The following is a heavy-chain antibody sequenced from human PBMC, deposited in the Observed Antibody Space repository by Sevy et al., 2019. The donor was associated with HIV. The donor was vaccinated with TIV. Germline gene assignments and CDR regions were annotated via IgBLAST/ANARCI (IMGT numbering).Heavy chain of an antibody. D-gene: IGHD3-22*01. CDR3: AREPYLFDKSGYYWDY. CDR2: VYHTGST. CDR1: GVSVSSDTYY. J-gene: IGHJ4*02. V-gene: IGHV4-61*01. Sequence: SETLSLTCAVSGVSVSSDTYYWSWIRQPPGKGLEWIGYVYHTGSTNYSPSFKSRVTISVDTSKNQFSLMLFAVAAADKAVYYCAREPYLFDKSGYYWDYWGQGALVTVSS.